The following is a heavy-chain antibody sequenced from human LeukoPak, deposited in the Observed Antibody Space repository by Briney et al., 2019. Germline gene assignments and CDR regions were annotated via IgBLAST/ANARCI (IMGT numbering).Heavy chain of an antibody. Sequence: HPWGSLRLSCAASGFTFSSYWMHWVRQAPGKGLVWVSGINSDGSSTSYADSVKGRFTISRDNAKNTLYLQMNSLRVEDTAVYYCARVGHYYYGMDVWGQGTTVTVSS. V-gene: IGHV3-74*01. J-gene: IGHJ6*02. CDR1: GFTFSSYW. CDR3: ARVGHYYYGMDV. CDR2: INSDGSST.